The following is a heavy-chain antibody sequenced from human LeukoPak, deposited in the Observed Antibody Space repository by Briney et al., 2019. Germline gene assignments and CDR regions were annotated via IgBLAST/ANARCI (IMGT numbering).Heavy chain of an antibody. D-gene: IGHD3-10*01. Sequence: SETLSLTCTVSGGSISSYYWSWIRQPPGKGLEWIGYIYYSGSTNYHHSLKSRVTISVDTSKNQLSLKLSSVTAADTAVYYCARLWSRNWFDPWGQGTLVTVSS. J-gene: IGHJ5*02. CDR3: ARLWSRNWFDP. CDR2: IYYSGST. V-gene: IGHV4-59*08. CDR1: GGSISSYY.